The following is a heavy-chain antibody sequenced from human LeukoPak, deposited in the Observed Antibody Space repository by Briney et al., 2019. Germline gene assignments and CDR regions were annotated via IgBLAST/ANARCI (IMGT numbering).Heavy chain of an antibody. V-gene: IGHV3-53*01. CDR2: IYSGGST. Sequence: GGSLRLSCAASGFTVSSNYMSWVRQAPGKGLEWVSVIYSGGSTYYADSVKGRFTISRDNSKNTLYLQMNSLRAEDTAMYYCARDRSTGYGMDVWGQGTTVTVSS. D-gene: IGHD2-8*02. CDR1: GFTVSSNY. CDR3: ARDRSTGYGMDV. J-gene: IGHJ6*02.